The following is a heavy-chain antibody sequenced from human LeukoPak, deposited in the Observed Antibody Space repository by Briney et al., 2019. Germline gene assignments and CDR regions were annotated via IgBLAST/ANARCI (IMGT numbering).Heavy chain of an antibody. CDR2: INTDGSIT. CDR1: GFTFSDYW. CDR3: ARDRGPRTGFMVREVYDY. V-gene: IGHV3-74*01. Sequence: GGSLRLSCAASGFTFSDYWIHWVRQAPGKGLVWVSRINTDGSITNYADSVKGRFSISRDNAKNTLYLQMSSLRAEDTAVYYCARDRGPRTGFMVREVYDYWGQGTLVTVSS. J-gene: IGHJ4*02. D-gene: IGHD3-10*01.